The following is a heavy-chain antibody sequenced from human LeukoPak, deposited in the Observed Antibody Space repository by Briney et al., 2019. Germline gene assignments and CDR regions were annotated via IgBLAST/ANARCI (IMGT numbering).Heavy chain of an antibody. CDR3: ARRPYYYDSSGSGWFDP. CDR2: IYPGDSDT. J-gene: IGHJ5*02. D-gene: IGHD3-22*01. CDR1: GYSFTSYW. V-gene: IGHV5-51*01. Sequence: GESLKISCKGSGYSFTSYWIGWVRRMPGKGLEWMGIIYPGDSDTRYSPSFQGQVTISADKSISTAYLQWSSLKASDTAMYYCARRPYYYDSSGSGWFDPWGQGTLVTVSS.